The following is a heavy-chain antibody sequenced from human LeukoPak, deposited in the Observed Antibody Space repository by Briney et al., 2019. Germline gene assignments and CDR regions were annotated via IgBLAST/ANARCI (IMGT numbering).Heavy chain of an antibody. CDR1: GGSFSSSSYY. J-gene: IGHJ4*02. Sequence: PSETLSLTCTVSGGSFSSSSYYLGWIRQPPGKGLEWIVSIYYSGSTYYNPSLKSRVTISVDTSKNQFSLKLSSVTAADTAVYCASPNRADFWSGYYYPFDYWGQGTLVTVSS. V-gene: IGHV4-39*01. D-gene: IGHD3-3*01. CDR2: IYYSGST. CDR3: ASPNRADFWSGYYYPFDY.